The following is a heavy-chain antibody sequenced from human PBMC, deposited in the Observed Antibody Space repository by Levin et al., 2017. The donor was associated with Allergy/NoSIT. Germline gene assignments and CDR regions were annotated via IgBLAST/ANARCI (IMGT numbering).Heavy chain of an antibody. V-gene: IGHV3-9*01. D-gene: IGHD3-22*01. CDR1: GFTFDDYA. J-gene: IGHJ4*02. CDR2: ISWNSGSI. CDR3: ANSVSGYYHRGYFDY. Sequence: SLKISCAASGFTFDDYAMHWVRQAPGKGLEWVSGISWNSGSIGYADSVKGRFTISRDNAKNSLYLQMNSLRAEDTALYYCANSVSGYYHRGYFDYWGQGTLVTVSS.